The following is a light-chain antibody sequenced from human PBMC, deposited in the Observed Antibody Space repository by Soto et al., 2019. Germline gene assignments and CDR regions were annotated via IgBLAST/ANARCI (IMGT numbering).Light chain of an antibody. Sequence: ETVFTQSPGTLSLSPGERATVSCRVSQSVGGNSLAWYQQRPGQAPRLLIYGASIRATGIPARFIGSGSGTEFTLTISSLQSEDFAVYYCQQYINWPRTFGQGTKVDI. V-gene: IGKV3-15*01. CDR1: QSVGGN. CDR2: GAS. CDR3: QQYINWPRT. J-gene: IGKJ1*01.